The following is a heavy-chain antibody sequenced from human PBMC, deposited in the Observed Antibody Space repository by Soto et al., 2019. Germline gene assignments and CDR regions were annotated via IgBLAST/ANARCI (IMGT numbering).Heavy chain of an antibody. D-gene: IGHD4-4*01. CDR1: GYTFTGYY. CDR3: ARVKPYSNYHYYGMDV. Sequence: ASVKVSCKASGYTFTGYYMHWVRQAPGQGLEWMGWINPNSGGTNYAQKFQGRVTMTRDTSISTAYMELSRLRSDDTAVYYCARVKPYSNYHYYGMDVWGQGTTVTAP. CDR2: INPNSGGT. V-gene: IGHV1-2*02. J-gene: IGHJ6*02.